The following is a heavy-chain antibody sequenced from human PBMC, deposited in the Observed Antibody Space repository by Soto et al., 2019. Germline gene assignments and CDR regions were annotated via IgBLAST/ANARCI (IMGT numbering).Heavy chain of an antibody. CDR3: AGSFKYGSGTFDAFDI. J-gene: IGHJ3*02. D-gene: IGHD3-10*01. CDR2: IIPIFGTT. CDR1: GGTFSSYA. Sequence: GASVKVSCKASGGTFSSYAISWVRQAPGQGLEWMGGIIPIFGTTNYAEKFRGRVSITADESTSTAYVELSSLRSEDTAVYYCAGSFKYGSGTFDAFDIWGQGPMVTV. V-gene: IGHV1-69*13.